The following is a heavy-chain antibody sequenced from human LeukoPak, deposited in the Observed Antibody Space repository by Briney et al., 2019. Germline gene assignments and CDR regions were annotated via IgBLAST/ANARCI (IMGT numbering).Heavy chain of an antibody. CDR3: ARSECSGGSCQRYYYYGMDV. D-gene: IGHD2-15*01. Sequence: SVKVSCKASGYTFTSYDINWVRQAPGQGLEWMGRIIPILGIANYAQKFQGRVTITADKSTSTAYMELSSLRSEDTAVYYCARSECSGGSCQRYYYYGMDVWGQGTTVTVSS. V-gene: IGHV1-69*04. CDR2: IIPILGIA. J-gene: IGHJ6*02. CDR1: GYTFTSYD.